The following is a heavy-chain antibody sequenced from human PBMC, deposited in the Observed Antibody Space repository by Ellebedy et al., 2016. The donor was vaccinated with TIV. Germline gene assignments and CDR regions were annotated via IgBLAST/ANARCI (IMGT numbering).Heavy chain of an antibody. V-gene: IGHV3-48*04. CDR3: ARVEPFYCSSTSCKNLGSDY. Sequence: GGSLRLXXAASGFTFIIYSLNWVRQAPGKGLKWVSYISSSSRTIYYADSVKGRFTISRDNAKNSLYLQMNSLRAEDTAVYYCARVEPFYCSSTSCKNLGSDYWGQGTLVTVSS. J-gene: IGHJ4*02. D-gene: IGHD2-2*01. CDR2: ISSSSRTI. CDR1: GFTFIIYS.